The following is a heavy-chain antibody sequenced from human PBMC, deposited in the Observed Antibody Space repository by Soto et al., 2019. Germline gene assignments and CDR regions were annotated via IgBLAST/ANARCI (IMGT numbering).Heavy chain of an antibody. J-gene: IGHJ5*02. CDR1: GGSFSGYY. CDR3: ARTALNYDFWSGYPNWFDP. CDR2: INHSGST. V-gene: IGHV4-34*01. D-gene: IGHD3-3*01. Sequence: PSETLSLTCAVYGGSFSGYYWSWIRQPPGKGLEWIGEINHSGSTNYNPSLKSRVTISVDTSKNQFSLKLSSVTAADTAVYYCARTALNYDFWSGYPNWFDPWGQGTLVTVSS.